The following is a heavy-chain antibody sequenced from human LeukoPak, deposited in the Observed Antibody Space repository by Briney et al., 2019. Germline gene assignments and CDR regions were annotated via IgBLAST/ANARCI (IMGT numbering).Heavy chain of an antibody. CDR2: ISGSGGST. D-gene: IGHD4-23*01. CDR1: GFSFSNAW. V-gene: IGHV3-23*01. Sequence: GGSLRLSCAASGFSFSNAWMNWVRQAPGKGLEWVSAISGSGGSTYYADSVKGRFTISRDNSKNTLYLQMNSLRAEDTAVYYCAKKSPDSSGNPAYDWGQGTLVTVSS. CDR3: AKKSPDSSGNPAYD. J-gene: IGHJ4*02.